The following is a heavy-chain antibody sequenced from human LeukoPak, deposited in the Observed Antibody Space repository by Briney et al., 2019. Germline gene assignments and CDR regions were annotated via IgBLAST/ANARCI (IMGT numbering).Heavy chain of an antibody. D-gene: IGHD3-16*01. J-gene: IGHJ4*02. CDR1: GFTVSSNY. Sequence: GGSLRLSCAASGFTVSSNYMSWVRQAPGKGLEWVSVIYSGGSTYYADSVKGRFTFSRDNSKNTLYLQMNSLRAEDTAVYYCASQEGGDYFDYWGQGTLVTVSS. V-gene: IGHV3-66*02. CDR3: ASQEGGDYFDY. CDR2: IYSGGST.